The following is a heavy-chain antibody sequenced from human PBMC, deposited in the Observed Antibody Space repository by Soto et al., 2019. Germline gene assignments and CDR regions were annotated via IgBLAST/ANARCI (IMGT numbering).Heavy chain of an antibody. V-gene: IGHV3-23*01. J-gene: IGHJ4*02. CDR1: GFTFRHYA. D-gene: IGHD2-2*01. CDR3: ASIRQLLFVS. CDR2: IGGTGNTT. Sequence: VHLSESGGALVQPGGSLRLSCAASGFTFRHYAMSWFRQAPGGGLEWVSAIGGTGNTTYYADSVKGRFTIGRDNSRDTVTLQMTSLGVEDTAVYYGASIRQLLFVSWGQGTLVSVSS.